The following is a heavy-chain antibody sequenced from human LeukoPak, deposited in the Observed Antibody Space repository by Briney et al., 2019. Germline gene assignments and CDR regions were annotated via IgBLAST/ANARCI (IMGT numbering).Heavy chain of an antibody. J-gene: IGHJ4*02. Sequence: SETLSLTCTVSGGSISSSSYYWGWFRQPPGKGLEWIGGIYYSGSTYYNPSLKSRVTISVDTSKNQFSLKLSSVTAADTAVYYCARRPFRYCSSTSCPQGNSMFSYWGQGTLVTVSS. CDR1: GGSISSSSYY. D-gene: IGHD2-2*01. V-gene: IGHV4-39*07. CDR2: IYYSGST. CDR3: ARRPFRYCSSTSCPQGNSMFSY.